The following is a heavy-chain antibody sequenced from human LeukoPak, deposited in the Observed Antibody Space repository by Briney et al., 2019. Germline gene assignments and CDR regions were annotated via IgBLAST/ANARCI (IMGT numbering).Heavy chain of an antibody. CDR2: IYYSGST. CDR1: GGSISSSSYY. CDR3: ARVGGMTTVMGGAFDI. Sequence: PSETLSLTCTVSGGSISSSSYYWGWIRQPPGKGLEWIGSIYYSGSTYYNPSLKSRVTISVDTSKNQFSLKLSSVTAADTAVYYCARVGGMTTVMGGAFDIWGQGTLVTVSS. J-gene: IGHJ4*02. V-gene: IGHV4-39*07. D-gene: IGHD4-17*01.